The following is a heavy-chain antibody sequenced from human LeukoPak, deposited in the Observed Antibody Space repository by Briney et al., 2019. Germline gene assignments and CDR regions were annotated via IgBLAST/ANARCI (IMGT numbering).Heavy chain of an antibody. J-gene: IGHJ4*02. CDR3: ARDARSHCGTDACYGPYFDY. V-gene: IGHV3-48*01. Sequence: GGSLRLSCAASVFSFSTSSMSWVRQTTGKGLEWISYIRGSSTTIYYADSVKGRLTISRDNARNSLYLQMKDMRAEDTGVYFCARDARSHCGTDACYGPYFDYWGQGSLVTVSS. D-gene: IGHD2-2*01. CDR1: VFSFSTSS. CDR2: IRGSSTTI.